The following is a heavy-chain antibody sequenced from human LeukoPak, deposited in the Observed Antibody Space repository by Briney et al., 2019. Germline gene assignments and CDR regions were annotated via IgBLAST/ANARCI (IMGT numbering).Heavy chain of an antibody. CDR2: LYAGGGI. CDR1: NFTVSSNY. Sequence: GGSLRLSCSASNFTVSSNYMSWVRQAPGKGLQWVSVLYAGGGISYADSVKGRFTISRDNSKNTLSLQMDSLRAEDTAVYYCVRDRAPRAAAGGSDYWGQGTLVTVSS. J-gene: IGHJ4*02. V-gene: IGHV3-53*01. D-gene: IGHD6-13*01. CDR3: VRDRAPRAAAGGSDY.